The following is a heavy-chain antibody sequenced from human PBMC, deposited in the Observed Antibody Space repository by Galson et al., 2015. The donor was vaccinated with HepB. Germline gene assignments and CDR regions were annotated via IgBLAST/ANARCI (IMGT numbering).Heavy chain of an antibody. Sequence: SLRLSCAASGFTLSSYSMSWVRQPPGKGLEWLSYIDSTNTIYYADSVKGRFIISRDNAKNSLSLHLSSLRAEDTAVYYCARDQGQNDYWGQGTLVTVSS. V-gene: IGHV3-48*01. CDR3: ARDQGQNDY. J-gene: IGHJ4*02. CDR2: IDSTNTI. CDR1: GFTLSSYS.